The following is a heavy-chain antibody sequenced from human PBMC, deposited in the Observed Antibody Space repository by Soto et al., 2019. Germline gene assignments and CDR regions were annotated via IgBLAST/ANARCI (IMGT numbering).Heavy chain of an antibody. CDR1: GGSISSGHYP. V-gene: IGHV4-30-2*02. J-gene: IGHJ4*02. CDR2: IYPGGNT. D-gene: IGHD2-2*01. CDR3: AKSKTRYQLLLTAFDY. Sequence: SETLSLTCAVSGGSISSGHYPWTWIRQPPGKGLEWIGYIYPGGNTYYSPSLKGRFTISRDNSKNTLYLQMNSLRAEDTAVYYCAKSKTRYQLLLTAFDYWGQGTLVTVSS.